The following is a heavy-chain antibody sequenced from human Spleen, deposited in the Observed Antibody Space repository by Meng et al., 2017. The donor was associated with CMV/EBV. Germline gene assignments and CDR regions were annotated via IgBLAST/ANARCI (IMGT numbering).Heavy chain of an antibody. D-gene: IGHD2-2*02. CDR3: ARDGGYCSSTSCYRFPY. V-gene: IGHV3-11*04. CDR1: VTYSDYY. Sequence: VTYSDYYMSWIRQAPGKGLEWVSYISSSGSTIYYADSVKGRFTISRDNAKNSLYLQMNSLRAEDTAVYYCARDGGYCSSTSCYRFPYWGQGTLVTVSS. CDR2: ISSSGSTI. J-gene: IGHJ4*02.